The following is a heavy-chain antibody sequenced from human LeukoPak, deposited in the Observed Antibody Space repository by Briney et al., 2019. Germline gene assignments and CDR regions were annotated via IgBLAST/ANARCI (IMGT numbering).Heavy chain of an antibody. Sequence: ASVKVSCKATSRISWVRQAPGQGLEWMGWIGTYGGDTYYAQKFQGRITVTTDTFTSTVYMELRNLRSDDTAVYYCARDLWNFYDDSGYNRDFDSWGQGTLVTVSS. CDR1: TSR. CDR3: ARDLWNFYDDSGYNRDFDS. D-gene: IGHD3-22*01. CDR2: IGTYGGDT. V-gene: IGHV1-18*01. J-gene: IGHJ5*01.